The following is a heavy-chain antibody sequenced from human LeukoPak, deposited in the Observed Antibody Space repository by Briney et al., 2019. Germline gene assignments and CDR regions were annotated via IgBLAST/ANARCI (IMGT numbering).Heavy chain of an antibody. CDR1: GFTFSSYW. D-gene: IGHD6-13*01. V-gene: IGHV3-74*01. CDR2: INSDGSSI. J-gene: IGHJ3*02. CDR3: AREGDSWYGEAFDI. Sequence: GGSLRLSCAASGFTFSSYWMHWVRQAPGKGLVWVSRINSDGSSISYADSVKGRFTISRDNAKNTLYLQMNSLRAEDTAVYYCAREGDSWYGEAFDIWGQGTMVTVSS.